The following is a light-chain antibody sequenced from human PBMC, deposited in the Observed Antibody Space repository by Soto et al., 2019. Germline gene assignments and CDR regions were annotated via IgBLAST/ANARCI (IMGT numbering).Light chain of an antibody. CDR3: QQSKDYPYT. V-gene: IGKV1-5*01. J-gene: IGKJ2*01. CDR2: DAS. Sequence: GDRVTITGRASQTISSWLAWYQQKPGKAPKLLIYDASSLESGVPSRFSGSGSGTEFTLTISSLQPDDFATYYCQQSKDYPYTFGQVTKLETK. CDR1: QTISSW.